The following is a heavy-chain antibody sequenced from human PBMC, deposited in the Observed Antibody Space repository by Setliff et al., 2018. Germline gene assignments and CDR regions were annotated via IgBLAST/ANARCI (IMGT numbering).Heavy chain of an antibody. V-gene: IGHV1-69*10. Sequence: SVKVSCKASGGTFSSYAISWVRQAPGQGLEWMGGIIPILGNTKYSQKFQGRVTMTRDTSTSTVYMELSSLRSEDTAVYYCARDGGGSYSNFDYWGQGTLVTVSS. J-gene: IGHJ4*02. CDR3: ARDGGGSYSNFDY. CDR2: IIPILGNT. D-gene: IGHD1-26*01. CDR1: GGTFSSYA.